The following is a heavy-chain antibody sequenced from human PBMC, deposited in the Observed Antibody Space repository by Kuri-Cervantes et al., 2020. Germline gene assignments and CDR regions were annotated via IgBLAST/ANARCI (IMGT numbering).Heavy chain of an antibody. V-gene: IGHV4-30-4*01. J-gene: IGHJ6*03. Sequence: SETLSLTCTVSGGSISSGDYYWSWIRQPPGKGLEWIGYIYYSGSTYYNPSLKSRVTISVDTSKNQFSLRLSSVTAADTAVYYCARAVRYYGGYYYMDVWGKGTTVTVSS. CDR1: GGSISSGDYY. D-gene: IGHD3-10*01. CDR2: IYYSGST. CDR3: ARAVRYYGGYYYMDV.